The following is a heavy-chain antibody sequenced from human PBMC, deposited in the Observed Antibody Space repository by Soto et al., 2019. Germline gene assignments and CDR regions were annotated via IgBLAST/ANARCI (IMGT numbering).Heavy chain of an antibody. D-gene: IGHD6-6*01. CDR1: GFTFSSYG. V-gene: IGHV3-30*03. CDR2: ISYDGSNK. J-gene: IGHJ6*02. Sequence: PGGSLRLSCAASGFTFSSYGMHWVRQAPGKGLEWVAVISYDGSNKYYADSVKGRFTISRDNSKNTLYLQMNSLRAEDTAVYYCARESSIAARSYYYYYGMDVWGQGTPVTVS. CDR3: ARESSIAARSYYYYYGMDV.